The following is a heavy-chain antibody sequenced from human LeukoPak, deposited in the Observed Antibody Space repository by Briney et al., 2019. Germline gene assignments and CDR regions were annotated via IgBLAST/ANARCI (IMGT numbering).Heavy chain of an antibody. CDR1: GFTFSCYE. Sequence: GGSLRLSCAASGFTFSCYEMNWVRQAPGKGLEWVSYISGSGSTIYYADSVKGRFTISRDNAKNSLHLQMISLRAEDTAVYYCARDTYYDSSGYTYYYYGMDVWGQGTTVTVSS. CDR3: ARDTYYDSSGYTYYYYGMDV. D-gene: IGHD3-22*01. V-gene: IGHV3-48*03. CDR2: ISGSGSTI. J-gene: IGHJ6*02.